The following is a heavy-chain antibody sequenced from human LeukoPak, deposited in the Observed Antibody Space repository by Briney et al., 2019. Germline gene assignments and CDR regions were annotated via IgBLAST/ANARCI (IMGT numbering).Heavy chain of an antibody. CDR2: ISGSGGST. Sequence: GGSLRLSCAASGFTFSSYAMSWVRQAPRKGLEWVSAISGSGGSTYYADSVKGRFTISRDNSKNTLYLQMNSLRAEDTAVYYCAKDRIAARPGPYYFDYWGQGTLVTVSS. CDR1: GFTFSSYA. CDR3: AKDRIAARPGPYYFDY. J-gene: IGHJ4*02. D-gene: IGHD6-6*01. V-gene: IGHV3-23*01.